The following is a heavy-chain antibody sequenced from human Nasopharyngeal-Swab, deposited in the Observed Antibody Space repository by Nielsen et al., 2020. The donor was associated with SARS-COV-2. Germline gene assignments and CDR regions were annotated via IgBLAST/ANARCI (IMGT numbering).Heavy chain of an antibody. D-gene: IGHD1-26*01. CDR3: ARPGWEPYTYYYYGMDV. Sequence: ASVKVSCKASGYTFTSYAMNWVRQAPGQGLEWMGWINTNTGNPTYAQGFTGRFVFSLDTPVSTAYLQISSLKAEDTAVYYCARPGWEPYTYYYYGMDVWGQGTTVTVSS. CDR1: GYTFTSYA. V-gene: IGHV7-4-1*02. CDR2: INTNTGNP. J-gene: IGHJ6*02.